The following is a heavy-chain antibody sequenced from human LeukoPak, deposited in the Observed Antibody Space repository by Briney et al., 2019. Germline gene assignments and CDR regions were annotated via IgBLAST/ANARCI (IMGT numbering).Heavy chain of an antibody. CDR3: ARDHRLYRNYDFWSGAYYYYGMDV. J-gene: IGHJ6*02. D-gene: IGHD3-3*01. Sequence: PGGSLRLSCAASGFTFSSYSMNWVRQAPGKGLEWVSSISSSSSYIYYADSVKGRFTISRDNAENSLYLQMNSLRAEDTAVYYCARDHRLYRNYDFWSGAYYYYGMDVWGQGTTVTVSS. CDR2: ISSSSSYI. CDR1: GFTFSSYS. V-gene: IGHV3-21*01.